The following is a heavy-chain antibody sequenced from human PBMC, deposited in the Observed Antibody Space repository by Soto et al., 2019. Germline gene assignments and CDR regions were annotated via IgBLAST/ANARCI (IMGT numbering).Heavy chain of an antibody. CDR1: GGSFSGYY. D-gene: IGHD6-19*01. CDR2: INHSGST. J-gene: IGHJ6*02. CDR3: ARRGSSGWNPRANYYYYGMDV. Sequence: PSETLSLTCAVYGGSFSGYYWSWIRQPPGKGLEWIGEINHSGSTNYNPSLKSRVTISVDTSKNQFSLKLSSVTAADTAVYYCARRGSSGWNPRANYYYYGMDVWGQGTTVT. V-gene: IGHV4-34*01.